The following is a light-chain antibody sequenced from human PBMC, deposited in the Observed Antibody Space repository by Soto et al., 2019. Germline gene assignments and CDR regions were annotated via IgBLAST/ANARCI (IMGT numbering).Light chain of an antibody. CDR1: QSVSSN. CDR3: QQRSILIT. Sequence: EIVMTQSPATLSVSPGERATLSCRASQSVSSNLAWYQQKPGQAPSLLIYGASTRATGIPVRFSGSGSGTEFTLTISSLQSEDFAVDYCQQRSILITFGQGTRLEIK. J-gene: IGKJ5*01. V-gene: IGKV3-15*01. CDR2: GAS.